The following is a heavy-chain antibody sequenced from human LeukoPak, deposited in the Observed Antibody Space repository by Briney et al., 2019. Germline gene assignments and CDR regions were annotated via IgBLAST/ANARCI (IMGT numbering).Heavy chain of an antibody. CDR2: ISAYNGNT. CDR1: GYTFTSYG. CDR3: VRDREIQLWLRYYYYGMDV. V-gene: IGHV1-18*01. Sequence: ASVKVSCKASGYTFTSYGISWVRQAPGQGLEWMGWISAYNGNTNYAQKLQGRVTMTTDTSTSTAYMELRSLRSDDTAVYYCVRDREIQLWLRYYYYGMDVWGQGTTVTVSS. J-gene: IGHJ6*02. D-gene: IGHD5-18*01.